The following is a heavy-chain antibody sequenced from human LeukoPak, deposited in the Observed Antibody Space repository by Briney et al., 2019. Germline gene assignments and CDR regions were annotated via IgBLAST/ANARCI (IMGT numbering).Heavy chain of an antibody. V-gene: IGHV1-69*13. J-gene: IGHJ4*02. CDR3: ARGGRGSYVEFDY. CDR1: GGTFSSYA. CDR2: IIPIFGTA. D-gene: IGHD1-26*01. Sequence: SVKVSCKASGGTFSSYAISWVRQAPGQGLEWMGGIIPIFGTANYAQKFQGRVTITADESTSTAYMELSSLRSEDTAVYYCARGGRGSYVEFDYWGQGTLVTVSS.